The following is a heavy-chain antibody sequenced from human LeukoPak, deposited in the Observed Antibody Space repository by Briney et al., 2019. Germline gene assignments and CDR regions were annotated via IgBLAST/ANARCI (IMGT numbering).Heavy chain of an antibody. CDR3: ARANGYGLLDC. CDR1: GGSISSSSYY. Sequence: PSETLSLTCTVSGGSISSSSYYWGWIRQPPGKGLEWIGSIFYSGNTYYNPSLKGRVTISIDTSKNQFPLKLSSVTAADTAVYYCARANGYGLLDCWGQGTLVTVSS. D-gene: IGHD5-18*01. J-gene: IGHJ4*02. V-gene: IGHV4-39*06. CDR2: IFYSGNT.